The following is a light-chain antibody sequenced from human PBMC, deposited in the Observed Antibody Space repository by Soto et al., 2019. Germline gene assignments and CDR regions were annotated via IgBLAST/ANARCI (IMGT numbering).Light chain of an antibody. CDR3: SSYATSSILDV. CDR1: SSDIGGYDY. CDR2: DVS. Sequence: QSVLTQPASVSGSAGQSITISCTGTSSDIGGYDYVSWYQHHPGKAPRLILYDVSNRPSGVSNRFSGSKSGNTASLTISGLQAEDEAEYYCSSYATSSILDVSGTGTKLTVL. V-gene: IGLV2-14*03. J-gene: IGLJ1*01.